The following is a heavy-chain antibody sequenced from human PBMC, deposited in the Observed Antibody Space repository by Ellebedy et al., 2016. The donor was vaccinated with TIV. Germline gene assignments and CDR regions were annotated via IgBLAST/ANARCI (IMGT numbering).Heavy chain of an antibody. CDR1: GGSISGYY. D-gene: IGHD5-18*01. CDR2: IHYSGTT. CDR3: ARAVTI. V-gene: IGHV4-59*01. Sequence: SETLSLTCTVSGGSISGYYWSWIRQPPGSGLEWIGFIHYSGTTTYNPSLNSRVTMSVDTSKNQFSLKLSSVTAADTAVYYCARAVTIWGQGTLVTVSS. J-gene: IGHJ4*02.